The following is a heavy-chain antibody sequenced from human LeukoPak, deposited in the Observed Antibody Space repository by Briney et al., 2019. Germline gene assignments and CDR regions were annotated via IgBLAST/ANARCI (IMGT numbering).Heavy chain of an antibody. V-gene: IGHV4-30-2*01. Sequence: SETLSLTCAVSGGSISSGGYSWSWIRQPPGKGLEWIGYIYHSGNTYYNPSLKSRVTISVDRSKNQFSLKLSSVTAADTAVYYSARGGGLRYFDWSPPMYGMDVWGQGTTVTVSS. CDR2: IYHSGNT. J-gene: IGHJ6*02. CDR3: ARGGGLRYFDWSPPMYGMDV. D-gene: IGHD3-9*01. CDR1: GGSISSGGYS.